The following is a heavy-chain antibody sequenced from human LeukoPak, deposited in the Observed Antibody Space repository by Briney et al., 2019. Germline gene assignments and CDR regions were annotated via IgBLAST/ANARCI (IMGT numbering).Heavy chain of an antibody. CDR2: ISAGGTNT. CDR1: GFTFRNYA. V-gene: IGHV3-23*01. J-gene: IGHJ2*01. CDR3: ARNSLGYCSGANCYSSWYFDL. D-gene: IGHD2-15*01. Sequence: GGSLRLSCAASGFTFRNYAMSWVRQAPGKGLEWVSGISAGGTNTYYADSLKGRFTISRDNSKSTLYVQMNSLRAEDTAMYYCARNSLGYCSGANCYSSWYFDLWGRGNLVTVSS.